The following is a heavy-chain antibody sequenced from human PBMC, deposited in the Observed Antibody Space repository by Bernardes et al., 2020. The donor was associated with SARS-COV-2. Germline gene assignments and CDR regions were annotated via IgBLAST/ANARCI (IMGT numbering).Heavy chain of an antibody. V-gene: IGHV4-34*01. Sequence: SETLSLTCAVYGEPFSGYYWSWIRQPPGKGLEWIGEINHSGSTNYNASLQSRVTLSVYTSKNQFSLKLSSLTAADTAVYYCARGTNSGNMILVVIGFTVYFDYWGQGSLVTDSS. D-gene: IGHD3-22*01. J-gene: IGHJ4*02. CDR1: GEPFSGYY. CDR2: INHSGST. CDR3: ARGTNSGNMILVVIGFTVYFDY.